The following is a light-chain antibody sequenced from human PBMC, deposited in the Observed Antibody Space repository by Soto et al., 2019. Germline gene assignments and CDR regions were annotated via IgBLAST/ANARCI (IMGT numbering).Light chain of an antibody. CDR2: KAS. CDR1: QNINDW. V-gene: IGKV1-5*03. J-gene: IGKJ1*01. Sequence: DIQVTQSPSTLSASVGDRVTINCRASQNINDWLDWYQKKSGKAPKVLTYKASSLGSGVPSRFSGSGSGTEFTLTISSLQTEDFATYYCQQYGANSPWTFGQGTKVEIK. CDR3: QQYGANSPWT.